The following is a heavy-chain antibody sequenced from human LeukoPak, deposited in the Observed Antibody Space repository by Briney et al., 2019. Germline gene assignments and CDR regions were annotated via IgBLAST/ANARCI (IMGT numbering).Heavy chain of an antibody. V-gene: IGHV4-30-4*01. CDR3: ARDQAGYSSGWGY. J-gene: IGHJ4*02. CDR1: GGSISSGDYY. Sequence: SQTLSLTCTVSGGSISSGDYYWSWIRQPPGKGLEWIGYIYYSGSTYYNPSLKSRVTISVDTSKNQFSLKLSSVTAADTAVYYCARDQAGYSSGWGYWGQGTLVTVSS. D-gene: IGHD6-19*01. CDR2: IYYSGST.